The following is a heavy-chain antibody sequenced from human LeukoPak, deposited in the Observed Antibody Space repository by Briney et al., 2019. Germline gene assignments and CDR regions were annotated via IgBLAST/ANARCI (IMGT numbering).Heavy chain of an antibody. CDR2: ISAYNGNT. Sequence: GASVKVSCKASGYTFTGYYMHWVRQAPGQGLEWMGWISAYNGNTNYAQKLQGRVTMTTDTSTSTAYMELRSLRSDDTAVYYCARTEYSSSWFDPWGQGTLVTVSS. J-gene: IGHJ5*02. V-gene: IGHV1-18*04. D-gene: IGHD6-13*01. CDR1: GYTFTGYY. CDR3: ARTEYSSSWFDP.